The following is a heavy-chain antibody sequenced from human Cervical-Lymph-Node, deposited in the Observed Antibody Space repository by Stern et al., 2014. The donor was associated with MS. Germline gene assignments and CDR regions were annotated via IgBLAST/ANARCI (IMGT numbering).Heavy chain of an antibody. V-gene: IGHV3-30*18. D-gene: IGHD2-15*01. Sequence: QVQLVQSGGGVVQPGRSLRLSCAASAFTFSSYGMHWVRQAPGKGLEWVAVISYDGSNKYYADSVKGRFTISRDNSKNTLYLQMNSLRAEDTAVYYCAKGGGLDHWGYYGMDVWGQGTTVTVSS. CDR3: AKGGGLDHWGYYGMDV. CDR2: ISYDGSNK. CDR1: AFTFSSYG. J-gene: IGHJ6*02.